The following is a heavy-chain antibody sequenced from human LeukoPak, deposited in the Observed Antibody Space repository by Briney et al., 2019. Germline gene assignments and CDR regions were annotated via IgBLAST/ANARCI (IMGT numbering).Heavy chain of an antibody. CDR2: SYYSGGT. J-gene: IGHJ5*02. CDR3: ARHVSSGWYWFDP. CDR1: GASINNYY. Sequence: SETLSLTCTVSGASINNYYWTWIRQSPGKGLEWIGYSYYSGGTNYNPSLKGRVTISVDRSQNQFSLKLSSVTAADTAVYYCARHVSSGWYWFDPWGQGTLVTVSS. V-gene: IGHV4-59*08. D-gene: IGHD6-19*01.